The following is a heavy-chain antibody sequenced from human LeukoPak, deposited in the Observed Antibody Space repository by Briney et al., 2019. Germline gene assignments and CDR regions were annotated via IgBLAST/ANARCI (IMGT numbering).Heavy chain of an antibody. Sequence: PSETLSLTCTVSGGSISSYYWSWIRQPPGKGLEWIGYIYYSGSTNYNPSLKSRVTISVDTSKNQFSLKLSSVTAADTAVYYCARTTTMIGATEGNWFDPWGQGTLVTVSS. CDR1: GGSISSYY. J-gene: IGHJ5*02. CDR2: IYYSGST. CDR3: ARTTTMIGATEGNWFDP. D-gene: IGHD3-22*01. V-gene: IGHV4-59*01.